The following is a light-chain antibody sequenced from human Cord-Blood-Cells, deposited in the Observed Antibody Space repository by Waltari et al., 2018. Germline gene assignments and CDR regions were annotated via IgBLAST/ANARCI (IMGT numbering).Light chain of an antibody. J-gene: IGLJ3*02. CDR3: CSYAGSSTWV. Sequence: QSALTQPASVSGSPAQSITIPCTGTSSDVGSYKLVSWYQQHPGKAPKRMIYEGSKRPSGVSNRFSCSKSGNTASLTISGLQAEDEADYYCCSYAGSSTWVFGGGTKLTVL. V-gene: IGLV2-23*01. CDR2: EGS. CDR1: SSDVGSYKL.